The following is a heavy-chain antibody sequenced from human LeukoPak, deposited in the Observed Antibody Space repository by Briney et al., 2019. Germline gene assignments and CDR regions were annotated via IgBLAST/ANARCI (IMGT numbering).Heavy chain of an antibody. CDR3: AKVGDANSGSSADF. CDR1: GFTFSSYA. CDR2: ISGSGGST. V-gene: IGHV3-23*01. D-gene: IGHD1-26*01. J-gene: IGHJ4*02. Sequence: PGGSLRLSCAASGFTFSSYAMSWVRQAPGKGLEWVSAISGSGGSTYYADSVKGRFTISRDNSKNTLYLQMNSLRAEDTAVYYCAKVGDANSGSSADFWGQGTLVTVSS.